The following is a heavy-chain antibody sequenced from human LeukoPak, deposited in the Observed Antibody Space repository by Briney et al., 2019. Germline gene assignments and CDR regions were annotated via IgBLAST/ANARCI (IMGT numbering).Heavy chain of an antibody. CDR2: IYTSGST. CDR1: GGSISSYY. J-gene: IGHJ4*02. CDR3: ARQKVEVHSSGWYVHFDY. D-gene: IGHD6-19*01. Sequence: SETLSLTCTVSGGSISSYYWNWIRQPAGKGLEWIGRIYTSGSTNYNPSLKSRVTMSVDTSKNQFSLKLSSVTAADTAVYYCARQKVEVHSSGWYVHFDYWGQGTLVTVSS. V-gene: IGHV4-4*07.